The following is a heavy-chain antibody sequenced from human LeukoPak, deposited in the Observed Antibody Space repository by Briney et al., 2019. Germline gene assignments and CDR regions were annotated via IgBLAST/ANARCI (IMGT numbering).Heavy chain of an antibody. CDR2: ISSSGSSI. V-gene: IGHV3-48*03. CDR3: ARDASGQWLGYYYYYMDV. CDR1: GFTFSSYE. D-gene: IGHD6-19*01. J-gene: IGHJ6*03. Sequence: GGSLRPSCAASGFTFSSYEMNWVRQAPGKGLEWVSHISSSGSSIYYADSVKGRFTISRDNAKNSLYLQMNSLRAEDTAVYYCARDASGQWLGYYYYYMDVWGKGTTVTVSS.